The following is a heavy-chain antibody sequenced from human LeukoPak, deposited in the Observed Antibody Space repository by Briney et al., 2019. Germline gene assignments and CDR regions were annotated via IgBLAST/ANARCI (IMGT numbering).Heavy chain of an antibody. Sequence: GGSLRLSCVTSGFTIDSQDMSWVRQAPGKGLEWVSALSGGGPKTFYADSVKGRFTISKDSSKSTLYLQMNSLRVEDTAVYYCARETLYPTGTLLYYYGMDVWGQGTTVTVSS. V-gene: IGHV3-23*01. CDR3: ARETLYPTGTLLYYYGMDV. J-gene: IGHJ6*02. D-gene: IGHD1-26*01. CDR2: LSGGGPKT. CDR1: GFTIDSQD.